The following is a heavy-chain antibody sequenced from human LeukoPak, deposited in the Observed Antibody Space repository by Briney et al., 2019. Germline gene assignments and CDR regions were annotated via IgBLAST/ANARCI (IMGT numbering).Heavy chain of an antibody. V-gene: IGHV1-8*01. Sequence: GPVKVSCKASGYTFTSYHIDWVRQAPGQGPEWMGWMNAKSGHTGYAQNLEGRVTMTRDTSTNTAYMELRGLRSEDTAVYFCARGMFDNGGNYYYCYYALGVWGPGTTVT. CDR3: ARGMFDNGGNYYYCYYALGV. D-gene: IGHD3-22*01. CDR1: GYTFTSYH. CDR2: MNAKSGHT. J-gene: IGHJ6*02.